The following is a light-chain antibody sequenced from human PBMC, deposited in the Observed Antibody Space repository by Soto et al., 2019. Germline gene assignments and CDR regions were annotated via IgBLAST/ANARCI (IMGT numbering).Light chain of an antibody. CDR2: VNT. J-gene: IGLJ3*02. CDR1: SSNIGADFG. CDR3: QSYDRSLSGWV. Sequence: QSVLPQPPSVSGAPGQTITISCTGSSSNIGADFGVHWYQQLPGAAPKLVIFVNTNRPSGVPDRFSGSKSGTSASLAITGLQAEDEADYYCQSYDRSLSGWVFGTGTKLTVL. V-gene: IGLV1-40*01.